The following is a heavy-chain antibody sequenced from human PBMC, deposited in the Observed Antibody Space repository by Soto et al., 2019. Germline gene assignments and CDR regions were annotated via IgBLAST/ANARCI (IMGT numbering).Heavy chain of an antibody. V-gene: IGHV4-31*02. J-gene: IGHJ6*03. CDR3: AREADYDFWSGYPGVLTYYYYMDA. D-gene: IGHD3-3*01. CDR1: GGTIISGGYY. Sequence: SETLSLTCTVSGGTIISGGYYWSWIRKHPGKGLEWIGYIYYSGSTYYNPSLKSRVTISVDTSKNQFSLKLSSVTAADTAVYYCAREADYDFWSGYPGVLTYYYYMDAWGKGTTVTVSS. CDR2: IYYSGST.